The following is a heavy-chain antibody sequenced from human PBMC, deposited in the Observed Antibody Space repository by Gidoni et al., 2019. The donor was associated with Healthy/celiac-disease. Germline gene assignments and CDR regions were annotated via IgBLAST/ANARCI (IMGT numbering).Heavy chain of an antibody. CDR1: GGAISSSN. CDR2: VCYSGST. D-gene: IGHD3-10*01. J-gene: IGHJ5*02. Sequence: QVQLQESRPGLVKPSETVSLTCPVAGGAISSSNWSWNRQPPGTGLEWNGYVCYSGSTTYNPSLTSRVTISVDPSKNPFSLKLSSVTAADTAVYYCARHSTRLRITMVRGVIITNWFDPWGQGTLVTVSS. CDR3: ARHSTRLRITMVRGVIITNWFDP. V-gene: IGHV4-59*08.